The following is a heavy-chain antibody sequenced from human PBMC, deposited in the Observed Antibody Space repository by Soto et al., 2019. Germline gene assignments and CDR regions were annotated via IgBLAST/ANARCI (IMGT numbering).Heavy chain of an antibody. CDR2: IIPIFGTV. Sequence: QVQLVQSGAEVKKPGSSVKVSCKASGGTFSNYAISWVRQAPGQGLEWMGGIIPIFGTVNYAQKFRGRVTITTDESTSTAYMELSSLRSEDTAVYYCASDLRILGASGFQHWGQGTLFTVSS. D-gene: IGHD1-26*01. CDR3: ASDLRILGASGFQH. J-gene: IGHJ1*01. CDR1: GGTFSNYA. V-gene: IGHV1-69*01.